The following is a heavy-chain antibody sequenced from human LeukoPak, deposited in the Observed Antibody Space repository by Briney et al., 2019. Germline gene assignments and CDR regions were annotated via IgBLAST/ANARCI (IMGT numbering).Heavy chain of an antibody. CDR1: GGSISSGGYY. J-gene: IGHJ4*02. Sequence: SETLSLTCTVSGGSISSGGYYWSWIRQHPGKGLEWIGYIYYSGSTYYNPSLKSRVTISVDTSKNQFSLKLSSVTAADTAVYYCAKVLSSSWLKPYFDYWGQGTLVTVSS. CDR3: AKVLSSSWLKPYFDY. CDR2: IYYSGST. V-gene: IGHV4-31*03. D-gene: IGHD6-13*01.